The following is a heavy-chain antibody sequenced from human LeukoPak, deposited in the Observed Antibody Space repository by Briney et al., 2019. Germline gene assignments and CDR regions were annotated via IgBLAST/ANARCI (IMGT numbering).Heavy chain of an antibody. CDR3: ARGNRLLRLGESLDL. CDR1: GGSISSYY. Sequence: PSETLSLTCTVSGGSISSYYWSWIRQPPGKGLEWIGYIYYSGSTNYNPSLKSRVTTSVDTSKNQFSLKLSSVTAADTAVYYCARGNRLLRLGESLDLWGRGTLVTVSS. V-gene: IGHV4-59*01. D-gene: IGHD3-16*01. J-gene: IGHJ2*01. CDR2: IYYSGST.